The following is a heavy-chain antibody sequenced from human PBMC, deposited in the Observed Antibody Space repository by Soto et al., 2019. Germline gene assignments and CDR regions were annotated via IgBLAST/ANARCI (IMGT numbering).Heavy chain of an antibody. V-gene: IGHV4-4*07. Sequence: QERLQESGPGLVKPSETLSLTCSVSGGFVRTYYWSWLRHPAGKGLEWIGRIYGGGSTKFNPSLKSRVTMSVETSKNVFALKLTSVTAADTATYYCARLRGHYYDSVAYDPQWIDLWGQGTLVTVSS. CDR1: GGFVRTYY. CDR2: IYGGGST. J-gene: IGHJ5*02. D-gene: IGHD3-22*01. CDR3: ARLRGHYYDSVAYDPQWIDL.